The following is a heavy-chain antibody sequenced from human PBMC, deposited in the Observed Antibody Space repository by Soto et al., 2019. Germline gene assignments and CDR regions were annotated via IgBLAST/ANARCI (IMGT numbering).Heavy chain of an antibody. V-gene: IGHV3-30*18. CDR1: GFTFSDYG. J-gene: IGHJ4*02. CDR3: AKALGELSPESYDH. D-gene: IGHD3-16*02. CDR2: ISYDGSNQ. Sequence: PGGSLRLSCAASGFTFSDYGMHWVRQAPGKGLEWVAIISYDGSNQYYADSVKGRFTISRDNSKNTLYLQMNSLRPEDTAVYYCAKALGELSPESYDHWGQGVLVTVSS.